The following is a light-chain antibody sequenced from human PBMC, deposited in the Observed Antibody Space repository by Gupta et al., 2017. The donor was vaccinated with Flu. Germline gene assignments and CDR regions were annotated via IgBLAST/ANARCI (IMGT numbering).Light chain of an antibody. CDR2: DAS. V-gene: IGKV3-11*01. Sequence: EIVLTQSPGTLSLSPGERATLSCRASQSVGTYLAWYQQKPGQTPRLLIYDASHRATGIPARFSGSGSGTDFTLTISSLEPEDFAVYYCQKRSNWLPYTFGQGTRLEI. CDR1: QSVGTY. CDR3: QKRSNWLPYT. J-gene: IGKJ2*01.